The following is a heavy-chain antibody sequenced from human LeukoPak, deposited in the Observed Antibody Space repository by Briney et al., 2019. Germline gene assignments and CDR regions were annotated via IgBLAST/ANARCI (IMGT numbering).Heavy chain of an antibody. CDR3: ARVNCSSTSCYSPGYYYYGMDV. Sequence: ASVKVSCKASGYTFTGYYMHWVRQAPGQGLEWMGWINPNSSGTNYAQKFQGRVTMTRDTSISTAYMELSRLRSDDTAVYYCARVNCSSTSCYSPGYYYYGMDVWGQGTTVTVSS. D-gene: IGHD2-2*01. CDR2: INPNSSGT. V-gene: IGHV1-2*02. J-gene: IGHJ6*02. CDR1: GYTFTGYY.